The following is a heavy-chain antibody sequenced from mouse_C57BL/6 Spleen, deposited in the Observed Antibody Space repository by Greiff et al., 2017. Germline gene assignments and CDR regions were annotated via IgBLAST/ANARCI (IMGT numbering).Heavy chain of an antibody. Sequence: EVQLQQSGPELVKPGASVKIPCKASGYTFTDYNMNWVKQSHGKSLEWIGDINPNNGGTIYNQKFKGKATLTVDKSSSTAYMELRSLTSEDTAVXYCARGASAVKWDYFDYWGQGTTLTVSS. J-gene: IGHJ2*01. CDR3: ARGASAVKWDYFDY. D-gene: IGHD1-3*01. CDR2: INPNNGGT. V-gene: IGHV1-18*01. CDR1: GYTFTDYN.